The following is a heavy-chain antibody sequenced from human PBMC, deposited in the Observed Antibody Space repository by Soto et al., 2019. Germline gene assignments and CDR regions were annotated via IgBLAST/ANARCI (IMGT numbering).Heavy chain of an antibody. J-gene: IGHJ4*02. D-gene: IGHD3-22*01. CDR2: IWYDGSNK. Sequence: PGGSLRLSCAASGFTFSSYGMHWVRQAPGKGLEWVAVIWYDGSNKYYADSVKGRFTIPRDNCKNTLYLQMNSLRAEDTAVYYCARDPEHYCDSSGESLDFWGQGTLVTVSS. CDR3: ARDPEHYCDSSGESLDF. V-gene: IGHV3-33*01. CDR1: GFTFSSYG.